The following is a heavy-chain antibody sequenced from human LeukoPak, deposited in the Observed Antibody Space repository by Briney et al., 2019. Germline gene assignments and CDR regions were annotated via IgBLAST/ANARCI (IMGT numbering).Heavy chain of an antibody. V-gene: IGHV3-30*04. Sequence: GGSLRLSCAASGFTFSSYAMHWVRQAPGKGLEWVAVISYDGSNKYYADSVKGRFTISRDNSKNTLYLQMNSLRAEDTAVYYCARVSTTVTTYVDYLGQGTLVTVSS. J-gene: IGHJ4*02. CDR3: ARVSTTVTTYVDY. CDR2: ISYDGSNK. D-gene: IGHD4-17*01. CDR1: GFTFSSYA.